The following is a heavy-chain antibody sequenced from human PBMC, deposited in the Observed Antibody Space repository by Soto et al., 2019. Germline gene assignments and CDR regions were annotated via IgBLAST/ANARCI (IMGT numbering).Heavy chain of an antibody. V-gene: IGHV3-33*01. D-gene: IGHD2-2*03. Sequence: QVQLVESGGGVVQPGRSLRLSCTPSGFSFSSYGMHWVRQAPGKGLEWVAVIWYDGSKPYYADSVKGRFTISRDNPNNTLYLQMNSLSAEDPAVYYCAREPDGYFYGMDVWGHGTTVTVSS. CDR1: GFSFSSYG. CDR3: AREPDGYFYGMDV. J-gene: IGHJ6*02. CDR2: IWYDGSKP.